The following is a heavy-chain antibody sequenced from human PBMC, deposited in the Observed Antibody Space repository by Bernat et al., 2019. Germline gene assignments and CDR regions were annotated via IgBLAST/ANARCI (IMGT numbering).Heavy chain of an antibody. Sequence: QVQLQESGPGLVKPSETLSLTCAVSGYSISSGYYWGWIRQPPGKGLEWIGSIYHSGSTYYNPSLKSRVTISVGTSKNQFSLKLSSVTAADTAVYYCAGGSTDCFDYWGQGTLVTVSS. CDR2: IYHSGST. CDR1: GYSISSGYY. J-gene: IGHJ4*02. D-gene: IGHD4-17*01. V-gene: IGHV4-38-2*01. CDR3: AGGSTDCFDY.